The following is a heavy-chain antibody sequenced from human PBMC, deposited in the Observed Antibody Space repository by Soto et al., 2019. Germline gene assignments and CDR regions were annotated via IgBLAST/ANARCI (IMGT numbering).Heavy chain of an antibody. CDR1: GGPIKTGDYY. CDR3: ARAGFSYGHLLF. Sequence: QVQLKESGPGLVKPSETLSLTCNVSGGPIKTGDYYWNCIRQPPGKGLEWIGYVFYSGATNYSPSLKRRAAISMDTSKNQFSLSLTSVTAADTAVYYCARAGFSYGHLLFWGQGIRVTVST. J-gene: IGHJ4*02. D-gene: IGHD3-10*01. V-gene: IGHV4-30-4*01. CDR2: VFYSGAT.